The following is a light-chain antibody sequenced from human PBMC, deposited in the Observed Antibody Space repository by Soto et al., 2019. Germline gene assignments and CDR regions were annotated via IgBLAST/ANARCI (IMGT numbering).Light chain of an antibody. Sequence: QLVLTQSPSASASLGASVKLTCTLSSGHSSYASAWHQQQPEKGPRYLMKLDSDGSHTKGDAIPDRFSGSRSGAERYLTISSLQSEDEADYYCQTWGTGIHVVFGGGTKLTVL. V-gene: IGLV4-69*01. CDR1: SGHSSYA. CDR3: QTWGTGIHVV. CDR2: LDSDGSH. J-gene: IGLJ2*01.